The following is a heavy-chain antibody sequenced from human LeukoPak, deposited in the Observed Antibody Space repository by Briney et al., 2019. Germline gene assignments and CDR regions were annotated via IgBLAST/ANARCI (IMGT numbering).Heavy chain of an antibody. CDR3: AREAPGYYDSSGYHHFDY. V-gene: IGHV1-8*01. CDR2: MNPNSGNT. J-gene: IGHJ4*02. D-gene: IGHD3-22*01. CDR1: GYTFTSYD. Sequence: GASVKVSCKASGYTFTSYDINWVRQATGQGLEWMGWMNPNSGNTGYAQKFQGRVTMTRNTSISTAYMELSSLRSEDTAVYYCAREAPGYYDSSGYHHFDYWGQGTLVTVSS.